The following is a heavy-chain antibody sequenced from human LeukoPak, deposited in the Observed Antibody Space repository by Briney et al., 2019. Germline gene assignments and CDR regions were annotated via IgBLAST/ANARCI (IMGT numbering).Heavy chain of an antibody. Sequence: PGGSLRLSCAASGFTFWRYTMHWVRQAPGKGLEWVAVISYDGRNENYADSVSGRFTISRDNSKNTLYLQMNSLRAEDTAFYYCARDGSGYWFDYWGQGTLATVSS. J-gene: IGHJ4*02. V-gene: IGHV3-30*01. CDR2: ISYDGRNE. CDR3: ARDGSGYWFDY. CDR1: GFTFWRYT. D-gene: IGHD3-22*01.